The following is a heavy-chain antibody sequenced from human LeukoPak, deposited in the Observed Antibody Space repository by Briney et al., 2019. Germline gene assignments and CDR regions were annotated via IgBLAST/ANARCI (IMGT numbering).Heavy chain of an antibody. Sequence: GGSLRLSCAASGFMFSTYAMHWVRQAPGTGLEWVALISYDESNKNYADSVKGRLTISRDNSKNTLYLQMNSLRPEDTAVYYCARDDSSSWYGHGAFDIWGQGTMVTVSS. D-gene: IGHD6-13*01. CDR3: ARDDSSSWYGHGAFDI. V-gene: IGHV3-30*01. J-gene: IGHJ3*02. CDR2: ISYDESNK. CDR1: GFMFSTYA.